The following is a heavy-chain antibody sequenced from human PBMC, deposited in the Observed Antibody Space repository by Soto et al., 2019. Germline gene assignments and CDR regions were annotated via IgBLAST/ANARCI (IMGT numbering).Heavy chain of an antibody. J-gene: IGHJ4*02. CDR1: GYSFTSYW. CDR2: IYPGDSDT. V-gene: IGHV5-51*01. Sequence: GSLKISCKGSGYSFTSYWIGWVRQMPGKGLEWMGIIYPGDSDTRYSPSFQGQVTISADKSISTAYLQWSSLKASDTAMYYCARYYYGSGSYYPDQADYWGQGTLVTVSS. CDR3: ARYYYGSGSYYPDQADY. D-gene: IGHD3-10*01.